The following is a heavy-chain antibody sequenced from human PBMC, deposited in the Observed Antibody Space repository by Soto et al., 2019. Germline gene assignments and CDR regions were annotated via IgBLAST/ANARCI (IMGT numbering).Heavy chain of an antibody. D-gene: IGHD4-4*01. V-gene: IGHV4-31*03. J-gene: IGHJ4*02. CDR2: IYYSGST. CDR1: GGAISSGGYY. Sequence: LSLTCTVSGGAISSGGYYWSWIRQHPGKGLEWIGYIYYSGSTYYNPSLKSRVTISVDTSKNQFSLKLSSVTAADTAVYYCARNGYSNYLGFDYWGQGTLVTVSS. CDR3: ARNGYSNYLGFDY.